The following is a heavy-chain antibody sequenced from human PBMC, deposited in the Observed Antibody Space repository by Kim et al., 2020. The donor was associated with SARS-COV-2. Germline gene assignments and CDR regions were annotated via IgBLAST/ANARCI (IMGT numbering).Heavy chain of an antibody. CDR1: GGTFSSYA. J-gene: IGHJ4*02. V-gene: IGHV1-69*13. D-gene: IGHD6-19*01. Sequence: SVKVSCKASGGTFSSYAISWVRQAPGQGLEWMGGIIPIFGTANYAQKFQGRVTITADESTSTAYMELSSLRSEDTAVYYCARESGDYQWLVRPIPYFDYWGQGTLVTVSS. CDR2: IIPIFGTA. CDR3: ARESGDYQWLVRPIPYFDY.